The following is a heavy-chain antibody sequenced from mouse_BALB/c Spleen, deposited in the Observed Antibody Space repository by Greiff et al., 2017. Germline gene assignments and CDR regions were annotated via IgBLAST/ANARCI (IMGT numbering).Heavy chain of an antibody. Sequence: VQLKQSGAELVKPGASVKLSCTASGFNIKDTYMHWVKQRPEQGLEWIGRIDPANGNTKYDPKFQGKATITADTSSNTAYLQLSSLTSEDTAVYYGARWGYGNYLYYAMDYWGQGTSVTVSS. CDR2: IDPANGNT. CDR1: GFNIKDTY. D-gene: IGHD2-10*02. CDR3: ARWGYGNYLYYAMDY. J-gene: IGHJ4*01. V-gene: IGHV14-3*02.